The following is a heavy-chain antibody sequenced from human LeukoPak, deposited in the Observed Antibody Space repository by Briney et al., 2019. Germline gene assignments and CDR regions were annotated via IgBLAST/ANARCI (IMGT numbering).Heavy chain of an antibody. CDR1: GFTFSNAW. J-gene: IGHJ2*01. V-gene: IGHV3-15*01. Sequence: PGGSLRLSCAASGFTFSNAWMNWVRQAPGKGQEWVGRIKSKPDGETTDYAAPVKGRFTISRDDSKNMVYVQMHSLNTEYTAVYYCATGRDFDLWGRGTLVTVSS. CDR2: IKSKPDGETT. CDR3: ATGRDFDL.